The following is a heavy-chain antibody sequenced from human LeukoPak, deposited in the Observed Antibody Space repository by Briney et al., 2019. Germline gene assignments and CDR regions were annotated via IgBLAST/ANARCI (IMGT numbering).Heavy chain of an antibody. V-gene: IGHV7-4-1*02. D-gene: IGHD2-21*02. J-gene: IGHJ5*02. CDR2: INTNTGNP. CDR3: ARDVWTLGDCAYNWFDP. Sequence: ASVKVSCKASGYTFTSYGISWVRQAPGQGLEWMGWINTNTGNPTYAQGFTGRFVFSLDPSVSTAYLQISSLKAEDTAVYYCARDVWTLGDCAYNWFDPWGQGTLVTVSS. CDR1: GYTFTSYG.